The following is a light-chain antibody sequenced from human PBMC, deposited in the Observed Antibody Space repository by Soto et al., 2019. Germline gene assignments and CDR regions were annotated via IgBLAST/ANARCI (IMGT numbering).Light chain of an antibody. Sequence: QSVLTQPPSASGTPGQRVSISCSGSTSNIGRNTVKWYRQLPGTAPKLLIGSSDQRPSGVPDRVSGSQSGTSASLAISGLQSEDEADHICAAWDDSLNAWAFGGGTKLTVL. CDR2: SSD. CDR1: TSNIGRNT. CDR3: AAWDDSLNAWA. V-gene: IGLV1-44*01. J-gene: IGLJ3*02.